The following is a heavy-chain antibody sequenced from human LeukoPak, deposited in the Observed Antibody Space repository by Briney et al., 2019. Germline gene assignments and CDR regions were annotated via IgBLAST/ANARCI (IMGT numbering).Heavy chain of an antibody. CDR2: ISPDGSHK. J-gene: IGHJ6*03. D-gene: IGHD6-19*01. Sequence: GGSLRLSCVASGFPFSSFWINWVRLAPGKGPEWVANISPDGSHKYYIDSVKGRFTISRDNAENSLYLQMNSLRAEDTAVYYCASPGVAGTGAYYFYYMDVWGKGTTVTVSS. V-gene: IGHV3-7*03. CDR3: ASPGVAGTGAYYFYYMDV. CDR1: GFPFSSFW.